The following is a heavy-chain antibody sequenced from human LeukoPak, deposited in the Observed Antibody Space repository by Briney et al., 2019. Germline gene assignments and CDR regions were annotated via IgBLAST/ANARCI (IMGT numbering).Heavy chain of an antibody. Sequence: SETLSLTCAIYGGSFSGYSWTWIRQPPGKGLEWIGSIYYSGSTYYNPSLKSRVTISVDTSKNQFSLKLRSVTAADTAVYYCARHERGVIIPSFDYWGQGTLVTVSS. CDR2: IYYSGST. J-gene: IGHJ4*02. D-gene: IGHD3-10*01. CDR3: ARHERGVIIPSFDY. V-gene: IGHV4-34*01. CDR1: GGSFSGYS.